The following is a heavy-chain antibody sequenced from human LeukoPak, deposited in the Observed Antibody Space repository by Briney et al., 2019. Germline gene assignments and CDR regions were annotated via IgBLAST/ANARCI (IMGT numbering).Heavy chain of an antibody. J-gene: IGHJ4*02. CDR2: INHSGST. CDR3: ARRGVTTPDY. V-gene: IGHV4-34*01. CDR1: GGSFSGYY. Sequence: SETLSLTCAVYGGSFSGYYWSWIRQPPGKGLEWIGEINHSGSTNYNPSLKSRVTISVDTSKNQFSLKLSSVTAADTAVYYCARRGVTTPDYWGQGTLVTVSS. D-gene: IGHD4-11*01.